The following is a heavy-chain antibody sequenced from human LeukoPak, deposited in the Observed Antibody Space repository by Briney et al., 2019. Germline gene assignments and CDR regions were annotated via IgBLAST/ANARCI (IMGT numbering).Heavy chain of an antibody. J-gene: IGHJ4*02. D-gene: IGHD2/OR15-2a*01. CDR2: INPSGGST. V-gene: IGHV1-46*01. CDR3: ATDFYRGRQFDY. CDR1: GYTFTNYF. Sequence: ASVKVSCKASGYTFTNYFLHWVRQAPGQGLEWMGIINPSGGSTSYAQKFQGRVAMTEDTSTETAYMELTSLRPEDTAVYYCATDFYRGRQFDYWGQGTLVTVSS.